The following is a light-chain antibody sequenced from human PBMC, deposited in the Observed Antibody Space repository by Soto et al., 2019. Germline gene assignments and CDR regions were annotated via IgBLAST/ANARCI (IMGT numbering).Light chain of an antibody. CDR3: QQYGRTPPGVT. CDR1: QSISSNY. Sequence: EIVLTQSPGTLSLSPGERATLSCRASQSISSNYLAWYQQKPGQAPRLLIYGASFRATGIPDRFSGSGSGTDFTLTISRLEPEDSAVYYCQQYGRTPPGVTFGPGTKVDI. V-gene: IGKV3-20*01. CDR2: GAS. J-gene: IGKJ3*01.